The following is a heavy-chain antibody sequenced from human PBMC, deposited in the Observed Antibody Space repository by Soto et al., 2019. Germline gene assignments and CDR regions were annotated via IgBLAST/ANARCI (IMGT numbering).Heavy chain of an antibody. Sequence: PGESLKISCKGSGYSFTSYWIGWVRQMPGKGLEWMGIIYPGDSDTRYSPSFQGQVTISADKSISTAYLQWSSLKASDTAMYYCARRHSRDGYNYYFDYWGQGTLVTVSS. D-gene: IGHD5-12*01. J-gene: IGHJ4*02. CDR1: GYSFTSYW. CDR3: ARRHSRDGYNYYFDY. V-gene: IGHV5-51*01. CDR2: IYPGDSDT.